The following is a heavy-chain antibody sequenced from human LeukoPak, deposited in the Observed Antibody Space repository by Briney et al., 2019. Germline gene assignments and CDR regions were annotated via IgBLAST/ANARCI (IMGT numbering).Heavy chain of an antibody. CDR1: GGSFSGYY. J-gene: IGHJ3*02. CDR2: IYYSGGT. Sequence: KPSETLSLTCAVYGGSFSGYYWSWIRQPPGKGLEWIGYIYYSGGTNYNPSLRSRVTISVDTSKNQFSLKLSSVTAADTAVYYCARTDLPDAFDIWGQGTMVTVSS. V-gene: IGHV4-59*01. CDR3: ARTDLPDAFDI.